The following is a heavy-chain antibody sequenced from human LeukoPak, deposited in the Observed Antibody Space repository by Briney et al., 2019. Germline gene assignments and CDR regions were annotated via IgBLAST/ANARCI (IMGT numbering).Heavy chain of an antibody. V-gene: IGHV1-69*05. CDR3: ARDCSGGSCYVNNWFDP. D-gene: IGHD2-15*01. CDR1: GGTFSSYV. J-gene: IGHJ5*02. CDR2: IIPIFGTA. Sequence: GASVKVSCKASGGTFSSYVISWVRQAPGQGLEWMGGIIPIFGTANYAQKFQGRVTITTDESTSTAYMELSSLRSEDTAVYYCARDCSGGSCYVNNWFDPWGQGTLVTVSS.